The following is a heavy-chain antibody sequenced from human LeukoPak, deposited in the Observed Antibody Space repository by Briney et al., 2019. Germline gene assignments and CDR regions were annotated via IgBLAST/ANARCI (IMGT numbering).Heavy chain of an antibody. CDR1: GFTFSSYG. CDR3: ARDGYYYDSSGYNFDY. V-gene: IGHV3-33*01. D-gene: IGHD3-22*01. CDR2: IWYDGSNK. Sequence: PGGSLRLSCAASGFTFSSYGMHWVRQAPGKGLEWVAVIWYDGSNKYYADSVKGRFTISRDNSKNTLYLQMNSLRAEDTAVYYCARDGYYYDSSGYNFDYWGQGTLVTVSS. J-gene: IGHJ4*02.